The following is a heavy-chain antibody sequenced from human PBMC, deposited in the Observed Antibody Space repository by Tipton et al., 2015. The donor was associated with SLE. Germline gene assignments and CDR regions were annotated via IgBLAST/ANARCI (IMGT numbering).Heavy chain of an antibody. Sequence: TLSLTCTVSGGSISSGSHYWSWIRQPPGKGLAWIGYIYYSGSTNYNPSLKSRVTISVDTSKNQFSLRLSSVTAADTAVYYCARGVAFDIWGQGTMVTVSS. V-gene: IGHV4-61*01. CDR2: IYYSGST. CDR1: GGSISSGSHY. J-gene: IGHJ3*02. CDR3: ARGVAFDI.